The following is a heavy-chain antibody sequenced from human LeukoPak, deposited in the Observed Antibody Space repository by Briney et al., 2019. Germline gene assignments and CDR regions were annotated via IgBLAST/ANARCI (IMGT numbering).Heavy chain of an antibody. V-gene: IGHV3-23*01. CDR3: AKDEDVQFFDY. J-gene: IGHJ4*02. D-gene: IGHD3-10*02. CDR1: GFSFSSTG. Sequence: GPCLRPARAAAGFSFSSTGTSCVSQAAREGRGWGSAISGSGGSTYYAVSVKGRFTISRENSKNTLYLKMNNLRAEDTAVYYCAKDEDVQFFDYWGQGTLVTVSS. CDR2: ISGSGGST.